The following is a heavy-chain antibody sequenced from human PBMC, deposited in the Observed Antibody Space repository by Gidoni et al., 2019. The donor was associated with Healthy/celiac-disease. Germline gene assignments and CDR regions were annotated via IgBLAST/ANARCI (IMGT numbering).Heavy chain of an antibody. Sequence: EVQLVESGGGLIQPGGPLRLSCAASGFTVSSNYMIWVRQAPGKGLEWVSVIYSGGSTYYADSVKGRFTISRDNSKNTLYLQMNSLRAEDTAVYYCARGIVGATGYFDYWGQGTLVTVSS. J-gene: IGHJ4*02. CDR2: IYSGGST. V-gene: IGHV3-53*01. CDR1: GFTVSSNY. D-gene: IGHD1-26*01. CDR3: ARGIVGATGYFDY.